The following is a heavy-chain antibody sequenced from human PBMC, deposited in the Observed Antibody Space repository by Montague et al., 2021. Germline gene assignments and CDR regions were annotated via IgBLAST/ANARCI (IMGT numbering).Heavy chain of an antibody. J-gene: IGHJ3*01. V-gene: IGHV4-34*01. Sequence: SETLSLTCTVYGGSLSSYIWNWIRQPPGRDLEWIGQISHTGSTSYNPSLKSRVTMSLDTSENHVSLRLNSVTAADTAVYYCTRGRVGAAAIDNWGQGTMVTVSS. CDR2: ISHTGST. CDR1: GGSLSSYI. CDR3: TRGRVGAAAIDN. D-gene: IGHD6-25*01.